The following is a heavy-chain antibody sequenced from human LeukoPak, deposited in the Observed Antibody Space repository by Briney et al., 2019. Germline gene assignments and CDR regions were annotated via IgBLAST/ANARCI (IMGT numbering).Heavy chain of an antibody. Sequence: SETLSLTCTVSGGSISSYYWSWIRQPPGKGLEWIGYIYYSGSTNYNPSLKSRVTTSVDTSKNQFSLKLSSVTAADTAVYYCASSAVAATFGYWGQGTLVTVSS. CDR3: ASSAVAATFGY. D-gene: IGHD6-19*01. CDR1: GGSISSYY. J-gene: IGHJ4*02. CDR2: IYYSGST. V-gene: IGHV4-59*12.